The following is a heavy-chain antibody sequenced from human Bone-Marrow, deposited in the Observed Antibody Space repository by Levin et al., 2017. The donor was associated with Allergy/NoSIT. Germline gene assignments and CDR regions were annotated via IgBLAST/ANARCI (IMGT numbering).Heavy chain of an antibody. Sequence: KAGGSLRLSCAVYGGSFSGYYWSWIRQPPGKGLEWIGEFNHSGSTNYNPSLKSRVTISVDTSKNQFSLKLSSVTAADTAVYYCARGPFNLAYCGGAYQGSLNDAFDIWGQGTMVTVSS. J-gene: IGHJ3*02. CDR3: ARGPFNLAYCGGAYQGSLNDAFDI. CDR1: GGSFSGYY. CDR2: FNHSGST. D-gene: IGHD2-21*01. V-gene: IGHV4-34*01.